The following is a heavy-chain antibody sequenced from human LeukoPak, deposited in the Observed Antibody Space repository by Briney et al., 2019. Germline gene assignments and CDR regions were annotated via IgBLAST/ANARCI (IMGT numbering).Heavy chain of an antibody. Sequence: PGRSLRLSCAASGFTFSSFGMHWVRQAPGKGLEWVAVIWYDGTNENYVDSVKGRFTISRDNSKNTLYLQMNSLRAEDTAVYYCARSLKFGDFHYYYGMDVWGQGTTVSVSS. CDR2: IWYDGTNE. CDR3: ARSLKFGDFHYYYGMDV. J-gene: IGHJ6*02. D-gene: IGHD2-21*02. CDR1: GFTFSSFG. V-gene: IGHV3-33*01.